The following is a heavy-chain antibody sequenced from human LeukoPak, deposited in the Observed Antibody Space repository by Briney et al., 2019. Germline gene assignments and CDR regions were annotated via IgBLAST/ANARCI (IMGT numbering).Heavy chain of an antibody. J-gene: IGHJ6*02. D-gene: IGHD3-9*01. V-gene: IGHV3-30-3*01. CDR2: ITYNGSNK. CDR1: GFTFSSYA. CDR3: ARAGGGLRYFDWLLAPPYYYGMDV. Sequence: GRSLRLSCAASGFTFSSYAMHWVRQAPGKGLEWVAGITYNGSNKYYADSVKGRFTISRDNSKNTLYLQMNSLRAEDTAVYYCARAGGGLRYFDWLLAPPYYYGMDVWGQGTTVTVSS.